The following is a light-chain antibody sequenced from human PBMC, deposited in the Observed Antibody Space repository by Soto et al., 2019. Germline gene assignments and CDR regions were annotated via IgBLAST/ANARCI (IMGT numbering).Light chain of an antibody. V-gene: IGLV8-61*01. CDR3: VLYMGSGISV. CDR2: STN. J-gene: IGLJ2*01. Sequence: QTVVTQEPSFSVSPGGTVTLTCGLSSGSVSASYFPSWYQQTPGQAPRTLIYSTNTRSSGVPARFSGSILGNKAALTITGAQADDESDYYCVLYMGSGISVFGGGTKPPS. CDR1: SGSVSASYF.